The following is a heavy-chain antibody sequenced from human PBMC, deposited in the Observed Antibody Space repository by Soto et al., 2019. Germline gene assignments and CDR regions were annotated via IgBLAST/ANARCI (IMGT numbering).Heavy chain of an antibody. V-gene: IGHV3-48*03. CDR2: ISSSGSTI. D-gene: IGHD1-1*01. Sequence: GGSLRLSCAASGFTFSSYEMNWVRQAPGKGLEWVSYISSSGSTIYYADSVKGRFTISRDNAKNSLYLQMNSLRAEDTAVYYCARDGPTTGTYAFDIWGQGTMVTVSS. J-gene: IGHJ3*02. CDR3: ARDGPTTGTYAFDI. CDR1: GFTFSSYE.